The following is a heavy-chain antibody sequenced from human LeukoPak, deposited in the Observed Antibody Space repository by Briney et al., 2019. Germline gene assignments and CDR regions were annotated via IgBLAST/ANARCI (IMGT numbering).Heavy chain of an antibody. CDR1: GGSISSGGYY. D-gene: IGHD4-17*01. V-gene: IGHV4-31*03. CDR3: ARVVVVITVTTSYYYGMDV. Sequence: PSQTLSLTCTVSGGSISSGGYYWSWIRQHPGQGLEWIGYIYYSGSTYYNPSLKSRVTISVDTSKNQFSLKLSSVTAADTAVYYCARVVVVITVTTSYYYGMDVWGQGTTVTVAS. J-gene: IGHJ6*02. CDR2: IYYSGST.